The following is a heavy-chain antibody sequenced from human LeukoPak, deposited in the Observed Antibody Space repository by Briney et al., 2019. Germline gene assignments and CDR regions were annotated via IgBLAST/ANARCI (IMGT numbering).Heavy chain of an antibody. D-gene: IGHD1-1*01. V-gene: IGHV4-39*01. CDR3: ARHDGGTFGMDV. CDR1: GGSISSSGSC. Sequence: PSETLSLTCTVSGGSISSSGSCWAWTRQPPGKGLEWLGTICYNGKTYYNPSLKRRLSMSVDTSKSQFSLKLSSLTAADTAVYYCARHDGGTFGMDVWGQGTTVTVSS. J-gene: IGHJ6*02. CDR2: ICYNGKT.